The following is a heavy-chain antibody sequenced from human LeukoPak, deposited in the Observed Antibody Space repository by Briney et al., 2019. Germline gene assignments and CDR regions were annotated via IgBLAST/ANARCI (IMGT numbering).Heavy chain of an antibody. V-gene: IGHV3-23*01. Sequence: GGSLRLSCAASGFTFSSYAMSWVRQAPGKGLEWVSAISGSGGSTYYADSVKGRFTISRDNSKNTLYPQMNSLRAEDTAVYYCAKGGYYDSSGYYRWGQGTLVTVSS. D-gene: IGHD3-22*01. CDR1: GFTFSSYA. CDR3: AKGGYYDSSGYYR. J-gene: IGHJ4*02. CDR2: ISGSGGST.